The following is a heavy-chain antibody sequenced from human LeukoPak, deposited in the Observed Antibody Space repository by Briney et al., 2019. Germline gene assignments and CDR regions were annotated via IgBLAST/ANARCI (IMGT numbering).Heavy chain of an antibody. CDR1: GGSISSSSYY. V-gene: IGHV4-39*01. CDR3: ARHGSRYVPSEY. D-gene: IGHD6-13*01. J-gene: IGHJ4*02. CDR2: IYYSGST. Sequence: SETLSLTCTVSGGSISSSSYYWGWIRQPPGKGLEWIGSIYYSGSTYYNPSLKSRVTISVDTSKNQFSLKLSSVTAADTAVYYCARHGSRYVPSEYWGQGTPVTVSS.